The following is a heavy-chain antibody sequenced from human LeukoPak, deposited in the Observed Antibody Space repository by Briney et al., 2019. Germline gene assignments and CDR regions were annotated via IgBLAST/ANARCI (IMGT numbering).Heavy chain of an antibody. CDR3: ARDAAGIAYYYYMDV. Sequence: RASVKVSCKASGYTFTGYYMHWVRHAPGQGLEWMGRINPNSGGTNYAQKFQGRVTMTRDTSISTAYMELSRLRSDDTAVYYCARDAAGIAYYYYMDVWGKGTTVTVSS. CDR1: GYTFTGYY. CDR2: INPNSGGT. J-gene: IGHJ6*03. V-gene: IGHV1-2*06. D-gene: IGHD6-13*01.